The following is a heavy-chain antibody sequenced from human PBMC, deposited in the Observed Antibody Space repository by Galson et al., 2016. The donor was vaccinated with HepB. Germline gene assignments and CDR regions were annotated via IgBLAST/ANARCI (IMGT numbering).Heavy chain of an antibody. V-gene: IGHV5-51*01. CDR1: GYSFTSYW. CDR2: IYPGASDT. J-gene: IGHJ3*02. D-gene: IGHD3-10*01. Sequence: QSGDDVIKPGESLQISWEGSGYSFTSYWVGWVRQMPGKGLEWMGTIYPGASDTRYSPSSQGQVTISADKSISAAYLQWNSLKASDTAIYFCARRSSDAFDIWGQGTMVTVSS. CDR3: ARRSSDAFDI.